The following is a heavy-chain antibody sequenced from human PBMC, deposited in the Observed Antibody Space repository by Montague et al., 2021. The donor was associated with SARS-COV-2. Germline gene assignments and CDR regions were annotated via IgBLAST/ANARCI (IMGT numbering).Heavy chain of an antibody. CDR3: VRVGVSNWYSFFDY. D-gene: IGHD6-13*01. CDR1: GGSISSYY. V-gene: IGHV4-59*01. Sequence: ETLSLTCTVSGGSISSYYWSWIRQPPGKGLEWIGYIFNSGSTNYNPSLKSRVTISVDTSENQLSLRLRSVTAADTAVYYCVRVGVSNWYSFFDYWGQGTLGTGSS. CDR2: IFNSGST. J-gene: IGHJ4*02.